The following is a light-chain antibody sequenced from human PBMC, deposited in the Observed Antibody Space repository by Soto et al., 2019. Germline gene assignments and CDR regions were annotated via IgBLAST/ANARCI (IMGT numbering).Light chain of an antibody. CDR2: EVS. Sequence: QSALPKPPSGTGPAGGSSTFTCPGTSSDVGSSNLVSWYQQHPGKAPKLLIYEVSKRPSGVSNRFSGSKSGNTASLTISGLQAEDESDYYCCSYAGSSTHVFGTGTKVTVL. V-gene: IGLV2-23*02. CDR1: SSDVGSSNL. CDR3: CSYAGSSTHV. J-gene: IGLJ1*01.